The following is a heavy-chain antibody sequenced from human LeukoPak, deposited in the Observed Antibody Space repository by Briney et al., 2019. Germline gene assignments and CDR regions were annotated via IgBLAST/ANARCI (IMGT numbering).Heavy chain of an antibody. J-gene: IGHJ4*02. CDR1: GFTFSSYE. CDR3: AKDAKTYYYDSSGYYYFDY. CDR2: ISSSGSTI. Sequence: GGSLRLSCAASGFTFSSYEMNWVRQAPGKGLEWVSYISSSGSTIYYADSVKGRFTISRDNSKNTLYLQMNSLRAEDTAVYYCAKDAKTYYYDSSGYYYFDYWGQGTLVTVSS. D-gene: IGHD3-22*01. V-gene: IGHV3-48*03.